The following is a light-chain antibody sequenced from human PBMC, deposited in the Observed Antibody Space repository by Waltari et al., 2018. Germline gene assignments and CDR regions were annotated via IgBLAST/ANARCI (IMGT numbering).Light chain of an antibody. V-gene: IGKV1-5*03. J-gene: IGKJ1*01. CDR2: KAS. CDR1: QRIDIW. CDR3: QQFKSYPRT. Sequence: DIQMTQSPSTLSASAGDRVTITCRASQRIDIWMAWYQEKAGKAPNLLIYKASNLESGVPSRFSGSGSGTEFTLTISSLQPDDFATYYCQQFKSYPRTFGQGTKVEVK.